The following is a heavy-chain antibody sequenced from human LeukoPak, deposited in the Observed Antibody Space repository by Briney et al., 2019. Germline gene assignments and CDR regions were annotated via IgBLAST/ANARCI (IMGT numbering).Heavy chain of an antibody. CDR2: IIPIYGTA. V-gene: IGHV1-69*13. CDR3: ARGFYYGMDV. J-gene: IGHJ6*02. CDR1: VGTFSSYA. Sequence: SVTVSCKCSVGTFSSYAISWVRQAPGQALEWMGGIIPIYGTANYAQKFQGRVTITANESTSTAYMELSSLRSEDTAVYYCARGFYYGMDVWGQGTTVTVSS.